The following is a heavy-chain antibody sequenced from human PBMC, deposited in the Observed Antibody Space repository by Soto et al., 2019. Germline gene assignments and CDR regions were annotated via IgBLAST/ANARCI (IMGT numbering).Heavy chain of an antibody. CDR3: ARDGGIAAAGTPSGWFDP. V-gene: IGHV4-39*02. J-gene: IGHJ5*02. Sequence: SETLSLTCTVSGGSISSSSYKWGWIRQPPGKSLEWIGNIFYSGSTYYNPSLKSRVTLSVDTSKNQFSLTLSSVTAADTAVYYCARDGGIAAAGTPSGWFDPWGQGTLVTVSS. CDR2: IFYSGST. CDR1: GGSISSSSYK. D-gene: IGHD6-13*01.